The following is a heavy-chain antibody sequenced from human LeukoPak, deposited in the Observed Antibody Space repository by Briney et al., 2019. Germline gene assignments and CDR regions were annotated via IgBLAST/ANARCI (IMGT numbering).Heavy chain of an antibody. J-gene: IGHJ4*02. V-gene: IGHV3-30*02. Sequence: PGGSLRLSCAASGFTFSNYGMHWVRQAPGKGLEWVAYIRNDGSNNYYEDSVKGRFTISRDNSKNMLCLQMNSLRAEDTAMYFCAKDPGYRDFWGQGTLVTVSS. CDR3: AKDPGYRDF. CDR2: IRNDGSNN. D-gene: IGHD5-18*01. CDR1: GFTFSNYG.